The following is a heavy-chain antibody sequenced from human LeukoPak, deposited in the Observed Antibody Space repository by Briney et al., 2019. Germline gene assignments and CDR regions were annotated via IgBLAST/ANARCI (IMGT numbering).Heavy chain of an antibody. CDR3: ARDRTAAAGNDY. Sequence: SETLSLTCTVSGGSISSYYWSWIRQPAGKGLEWIGRVYTSGSTDYNPSLKSRVTMSVDTSKNQFSLNLSSVTAADTAVYYCARDRTAAAGNDYWGQGTLVTVSS. CDR2: VYTSGST. D-gene: IGHD6-13*01. CDR1: GGSISSYY. J-gene: IGHJ4*02. V-gene: IGHV4-4*07.